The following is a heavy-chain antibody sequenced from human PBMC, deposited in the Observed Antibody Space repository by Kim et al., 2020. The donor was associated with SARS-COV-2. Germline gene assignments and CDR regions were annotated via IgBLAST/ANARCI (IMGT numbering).Heavy chain of an antibody. V-gene: IGHV1-8*01. CDR3: ARLVRGVIPYYYYYGMDV. CDR2: MNPNSGNT. CDR1: GYTFTSYD. Sequence: ASVKVSCKASGYTFTSYDINWVRQATGQGLEWMGWMNPNSGNTGYAQKFQGRATMTRNTSISTAYMELSSLRSEDTAVYYCARLVRGVIPYYYYYGMDVWGQGTTVTVSS. J-gene: IGHJ6*02. D-gene: IGHD3-10*01.